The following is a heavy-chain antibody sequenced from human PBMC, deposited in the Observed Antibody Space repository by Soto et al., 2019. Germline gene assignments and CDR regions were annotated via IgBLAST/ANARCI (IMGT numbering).Heavy chain of an antibody. CDR3: ERPYYHGGSGPYGMDV. CDR1: AFTFNSDG. V-gene: IGHV3-23*01. CDR2: ISASGGSR. D-gene: IGHD3-22*01. Sequence: GGSLRLSCTVSAFTFNSDGMSWVRQAPGKGLEWVSAISASGGSRYYADSVKGRFTISRDNSKNTLFLQMNSLSAEDTAVYYCERPYYHGGSGPYGMDVWGQGTTVTVPS. J-gene: IGHJ6*02.